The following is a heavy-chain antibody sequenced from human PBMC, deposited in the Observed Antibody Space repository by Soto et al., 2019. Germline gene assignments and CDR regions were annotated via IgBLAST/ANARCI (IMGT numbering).Heavy chain of an antibody. V-gene: IGHV5-51*01. CDR3: ARHVSIGEDTAMVVIYYYYYYGMDV. CDR1: GYSFTSYW. J-gene: IGHJ6*02. Sequence: GESLKISCKGPGYSFTSYWIGWVRQMPGKGLEWMGIIYPGDSDTRYSPSFQGQVTISADKSISTAYLQWSSLKASDTAMYYCARHVSIGEDTAMVVIYYYYYYGMDVWGQGTTVTVSS. CDR2: IYPGDSDT. D-gene: IGHD5-18*01.